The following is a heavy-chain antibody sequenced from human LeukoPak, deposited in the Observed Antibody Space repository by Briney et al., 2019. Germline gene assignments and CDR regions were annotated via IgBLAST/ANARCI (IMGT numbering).Heavy chain of an antibody. D-gene: IGHD6-13*01. V-gene: IGHV4-59*01. CDR1: GGSISSYY. CDR2: IYYSGST. J-gene: IGHJ6*03. CDR3: ARGLWGYSKRPNYYYYYYMDV. Sequence: PSETLSLTCTVSGGSISSYYWSWIRQPPGKGLEWIGYIYYSGSTYYNPSLKSRVTISVDTSKNQFSLKLSSVTAADTAMYYCARGLWGYSKRPNYYYYYYMDVWGKGTTVTVSS.